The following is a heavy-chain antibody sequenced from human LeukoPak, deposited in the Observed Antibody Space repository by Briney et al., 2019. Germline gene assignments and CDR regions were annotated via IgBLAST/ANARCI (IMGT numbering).Heavy chain of an antibody. Sequence: ASVNLSFYSTASTFTGYYMHWVRQAPGQGQEWMGWINPNSGGTNYAQKFQGRVTMTRDTSISTAYMELSRLRSDDTAVYYCARELGEAGADAFDIWGQGTMVTVSS. D-gene: IGHD3-10*01. V-gene: IGHV1-2*02. J-gene: IGHJ3*02. CDR1: ASTFTGYY. CDR2: INPNSGGT. CDR3: ARELGEAGADAFDI.